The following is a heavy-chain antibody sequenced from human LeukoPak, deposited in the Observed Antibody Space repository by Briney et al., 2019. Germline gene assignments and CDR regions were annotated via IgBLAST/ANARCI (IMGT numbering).Heavy chain of an antibody. Sequence: GASVKVSCKASGYTFTSFDFNSVRQATAPRLDWVGWMKSNNGHTGYAQKFQSTVTMTTDTSTSTAYMELSSLTFEDTAVYYCARGPPNWGMVGYWGQGTLVTVSS. V-gene: IGHV1-8*01. J-gene: IGHJ4*02. CDR3: ARGPPNWGMVGY. D-gene: IGHD7-27*01. CDR1: GYTFTSFD. CDR2: MKSNNGHT.